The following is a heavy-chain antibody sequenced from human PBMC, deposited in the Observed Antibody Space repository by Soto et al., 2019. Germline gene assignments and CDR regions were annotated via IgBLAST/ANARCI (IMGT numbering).Heavy chain of an antibody. CDR1: GGSFSGYY. V-gene: IGHV4-34*01. Sequence: SETLSLTCAVYGGSFSGYYWSWIRQPPGKGLEWIGEINHSGSTNYNPSLKSRVTISVDTSKNQFSLKLSSVTAADTAVYYCARARWSGYSYGRYFDYWGQGTLVTVSS. D-gene: IGHD5-18*01. J-gene: IGHJ4*02. CDR3: ARARWSGYSYGRYFDY. CDR2: INHSGST.